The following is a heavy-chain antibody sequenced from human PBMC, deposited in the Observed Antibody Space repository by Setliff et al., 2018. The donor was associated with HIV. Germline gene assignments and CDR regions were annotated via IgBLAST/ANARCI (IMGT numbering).Heavy chain of an antibody. CDR3: ARGEKRFLEWLPLDYYYYYYMDV. V-gene: IGHV1-69*13. CDR1: GGTFSGYA. D-gene: IGHD3-3*01. J-gene: IGHJ6*03. Sequence: ASVKVSCKASGGTFSGYAISWVRQAPGQGLELMGGIIPIFGTANYAQKFQGRVTITADESTSTAYMELSSLRSEDTAVYYCARGEKRFLEWLPLDYYYYYYMDVWGKGITVTVSS. CDR2: IIPIFGTA.